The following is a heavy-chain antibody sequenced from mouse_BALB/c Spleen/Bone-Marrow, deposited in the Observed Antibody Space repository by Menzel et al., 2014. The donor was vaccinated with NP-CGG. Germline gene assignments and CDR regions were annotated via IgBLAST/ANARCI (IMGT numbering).Heavy chain of an antibody. CDR2: INSNGGST. V-gene: IGHV5-6-3*01. J-gene: IGHJ3*01. Sequence: EVQLQESGGGLVQPGGSLKLSCAASGSTFSSYGMSWVRQTPDKRLELVATINSNGGSTYYPDSVKGRFTISRDNAKNTLYLQMSSLKSEDTAMYYCARDLAYWGQGTLVTVSA. CDR3: ARDLAY. CDR1: GSTFSSYG.